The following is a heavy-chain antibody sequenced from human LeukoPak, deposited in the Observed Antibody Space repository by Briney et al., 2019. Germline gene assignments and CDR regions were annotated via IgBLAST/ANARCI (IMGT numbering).Heavy chain of an antibody. CDR2: IKQDGSEK. CDR1: GFTLSSYW. V-gene: IGHV3-7*01. Sequence: GGSLRLSCAASGFTLSSYWMSWVRQAPGKGLEWVANIKQDGSEKYYVDSVKGRFTISRDNAKNSLYLQMNSLRAEDTAVYYCASFRGKGGYWGQGTLVTVSS. D-gene: IGHD4-23*01. CDR3: ASFRGKGGY. J-gene: IGHJ4*02.